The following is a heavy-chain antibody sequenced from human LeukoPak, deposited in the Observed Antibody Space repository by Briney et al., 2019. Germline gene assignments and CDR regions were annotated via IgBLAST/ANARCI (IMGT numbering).Heavy chain of an antibody. J-gene: IGHJ6*03. CDR2: ISASGGST. CDR1: GFTLCSYA. V-gene: IGHV3-23*01. Sequence: PGGSLRLSCAASGFTLCSYAMSWVRQAPEKGLEWVSSISASGGSTNYADSVKGRFTISRDNSKNTVYLQMNSPRAEDTAVYYCAKVMKGSERLTMVRGVIIKTAGLYYMDVWGKGTTVTVSS. CDR3: AKVMKGSERLTMVRGVIIKTAGLYYMDV. D-gene: IGHD3-10*01.